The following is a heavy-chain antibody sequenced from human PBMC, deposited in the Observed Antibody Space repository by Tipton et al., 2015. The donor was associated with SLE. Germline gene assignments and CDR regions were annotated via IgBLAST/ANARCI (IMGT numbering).Heavy chain of an antibody. V-gene: IGHV4-34*01. Sequence: TLSLTCAVYGGSFSGYYWSWIRQPPGKGLEWIGEINHSGSTNYNPSLKSRVTISVDTSKNQFSLKLSSVTAADTAVYYCARNWNDEAFDIWGQGTMVPVSS. CDR3: ARNWNDEAFDI. CDR2: INHSGST. J-gene: IGHJ3*02. CDR1: GGSFSGYY. D-gene: IGHD1-1*01.